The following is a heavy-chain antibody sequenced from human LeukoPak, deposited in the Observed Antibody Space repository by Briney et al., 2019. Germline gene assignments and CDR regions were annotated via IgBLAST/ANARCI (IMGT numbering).Heavy chain of an antibody. D-gene: IGHD6-13*01. CDR3: GRGGKVEQLVLAR. V-gene: IGHV3-74*01. CDR2: ISSDGSST. CDR1: GFTFSSYE. J-gene: IGHJ4*02. Sequence: GESLRLSCAASGFTFSSYEMNWVRQAPGKGLVWVSRISSDGSSTTYADSVKGRFTISRDNAKYTLYLQMNSLRAEDTAVYYCGRGGKVEQLVLARWGQGSLVTVSS.